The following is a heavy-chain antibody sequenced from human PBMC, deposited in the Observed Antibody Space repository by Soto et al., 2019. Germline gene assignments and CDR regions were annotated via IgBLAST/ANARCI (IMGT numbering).Heavy chain of an antibody. CDR2: VYSTGGT. Sequence: QVQLQQSGPGLVKPSETLSLTCSVSSGPSSSHNWGWIRQPPGRGLEWIGYVYSTGGTSYNPSLTRRVPLSADPYTNHIYLTLTSVTAADTAVYYCVRQGIGTLHGLVDVWGQGTTVRVSS. CDR1: SGPSSSHN. D-gene: IGHD3-10*01. V-gene: IGHV4-59*08. J-gene: IGHJ6*02. CDR3: VRQGIGTLHGLVDV.